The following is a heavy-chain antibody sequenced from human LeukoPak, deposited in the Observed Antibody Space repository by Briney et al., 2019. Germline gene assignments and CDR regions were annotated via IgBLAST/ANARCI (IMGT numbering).Heavy chain of an antibody. J-gene: IGHJ4*02. CDR2: INWNGGST. D-gene: IGHD1-26*01. CDR3: ASSGSYYALDY. CDR1: GFTFDDYG. V-gene: IGHV3-20*04. Sequence: GGSLRLSCAASGFTFDDYGMSWVRQAPGKGLEWVSGINWNGGSTGYADSVKGRFTISRDNAKNSLYLQMNSLRAEDTALYYCASSGSYYALDYWGQGTLVTVSS.